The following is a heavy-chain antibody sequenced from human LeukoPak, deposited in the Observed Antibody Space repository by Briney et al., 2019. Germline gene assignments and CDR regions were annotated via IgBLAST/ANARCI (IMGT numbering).Heavy chain of an antibody. CDR1: GGSISSGSYY. CDR3: ARSSSDFWSGYSLV. J-gene: IGHJ4*02. V-gene: IGHV4-61*02. Sequence: SQTLSLTCTVSGGSISSGSYYWSWIRQPAGKGLEWIGRIYTSGSTNYNPSLKSRVTIAVDTPKNQFSLKLSSVTAADTAVYYCARSSSDFWSGYSLVWGQGTLVTVSS. CDR2: IYTSGST. D-gene: IGHD3-3*01.